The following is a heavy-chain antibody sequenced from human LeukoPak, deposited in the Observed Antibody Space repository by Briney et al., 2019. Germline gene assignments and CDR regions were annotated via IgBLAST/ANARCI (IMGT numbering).Heavy chain of an antibody. CDR2: IIPIFGTA. Sequence: SVKVSCRASGGTFSSYAISWVRQAPGQGLEWMGGIIPIFGTANYAQKFQGRVTITADKSTSTAYMELSSLRSEDTAVYYCARDWSVPAATYYYYGMDVWGKGTTVTVSS. CDR3: ARDWSVPAATYYYYGMDV. CDR1: GGTFSSYA. D-gene: IGHD2-2*01. V-gene: IGHV1-69*06. J-gene: IGHJ6*04.